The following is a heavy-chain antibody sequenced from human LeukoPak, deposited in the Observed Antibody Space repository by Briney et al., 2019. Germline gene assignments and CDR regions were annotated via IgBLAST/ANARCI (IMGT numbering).Heavy chain of an antibody. CDR3: ATDRPGGGWSFDS. D-gene: IGHD6-19*01. CDR2: IWYDGSSK. J-gene: IGHJ4*02. CDR1: GFTFSSFE. Sequence: GGSLRLSCAASGFTFSSFEMDWVRQAPGKGLEWVTFIWYDGSSKYYADSVKGRFTISRDNSKNTLYLQMNSLRAEDTAVYYCATDRPGGGWSFDSWGQGTLVPVSS. V-gene: IGHV3-30*02.